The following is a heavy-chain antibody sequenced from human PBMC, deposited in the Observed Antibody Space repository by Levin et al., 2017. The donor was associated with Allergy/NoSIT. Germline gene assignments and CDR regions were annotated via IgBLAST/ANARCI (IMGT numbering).Heavy chain of an antibody. CDR3: ARHRFTMNIHDGFDI. D-gene: IGHD2/OR15-2a*01. J-gene: IGHJ3*02. CDR1: GFTFDDYG. CDR2: INWNGGST. V-gene: IGHV3-20*01. Sequence: GGSLRLSCAASGFTFDDYGMSWVRQAPGKGLGWVSGINWNGGSTGYADSVKGRLTISRANAKNSLYLQMNSLRAEDTALYHCARHRFTMNIHDGFDIWGQGTMVIVSS.